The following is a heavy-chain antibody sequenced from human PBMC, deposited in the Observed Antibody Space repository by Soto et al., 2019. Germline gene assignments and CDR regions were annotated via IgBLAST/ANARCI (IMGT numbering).Heavy chain of an antibody. CDR3: AKTRMARFGEFSAGAFDI. CDR1: GFTFSSYG. J-gene: IGHJ3*02. Sequence: QVQLVESGGGVVQPGRSLRLSCAASGFTFSSYGMHWVRQAPGKGLEWVAVISYDGSNKYYADSVKGRFTISRDNSKNTLYLQMNSLRAEDTAVYYCAKTRMARFGEFSAGAFDIWGQGTMVTVSS. V-gene: IGHV3-30*18. D-gene: IGHD3-10*01. CDR2: ISYDGSNK.